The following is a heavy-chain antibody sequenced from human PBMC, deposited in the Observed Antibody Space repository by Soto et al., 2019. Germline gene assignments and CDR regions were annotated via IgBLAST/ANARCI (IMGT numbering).Heavy chain of an antibody. CDR3: ARAGGYGGRRYWYLDL. Sequence: SETLSLTCTVSGGSISSYYWSWFRQPPGKGLEWIGYIYYSGSTNYNPSLKSRVTISVDTSKNQFSLKLSSVTAADTAVYYCARAGGYGGRRYWYLDLWGRGTLVTVS. CDR1: GGSISSYY. J-gene: IGHJ2*01. CDR2: IYYSGST. D-gene: IGHD2-15*01. V-gene: IGHV4-59*01.